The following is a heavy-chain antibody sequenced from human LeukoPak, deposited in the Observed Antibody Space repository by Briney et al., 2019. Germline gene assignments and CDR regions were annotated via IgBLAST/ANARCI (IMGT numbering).Heavy chain of an antibody. D-gene: IGHD3-22*01. J-gene: IGHJ3*02. CDR1: GFTFDDYA. CDR2: INWNSDSI. V-gene: IGHV3-9*01. Sequence: PGGSLRLSCAVSGFTFDDYAMHWARQVPGKGLEWVSGINWNSDSIGYADSVKGRFTTSRDNAKNSLYLQMNSLRAEDTAVYYCARDQTYYYDSSGYYAFDIWGQGTMVTVSS. CDR3: ARDQTYYYDSSGYYAFDI.